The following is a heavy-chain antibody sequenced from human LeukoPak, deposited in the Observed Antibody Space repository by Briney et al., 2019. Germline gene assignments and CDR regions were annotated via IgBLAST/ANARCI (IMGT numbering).Heavy chain of an antibody. Sequence: PGGSLRLSCAASGFTFSSYSMNWVRQAPGKGLEWVSSISSSSSYIYYADSVKGRFTISRDNSKNTLYLQMNSLRAEDTAVYYCARHRDYYDSSGYNYWGQGTLVTVSS. CDR3: ARHRDYYDSSGYNY. J-gene: IGHJ4*02. D-gene: IGHD3-22*01. CDR1: GFTFSSYS. V-gene: IGHV3-21*01. CDR2: ISSSSSYI.